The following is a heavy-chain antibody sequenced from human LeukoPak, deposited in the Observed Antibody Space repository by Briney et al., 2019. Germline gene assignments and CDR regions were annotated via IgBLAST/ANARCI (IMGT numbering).Heavy chain of an antibody. CDR2: IYYSGST. CDR3: ARHEFGSSSAMDV. J-gene: IGHJ6*03. CDR1: GGSISSYY. Sequence: SETLSLTCTVSGGSISSYYWSWIRQPPGKRLEWIGYIYYSGSTNYNPSLKSRVIISVDTSNNQFSLRLSSVTAADTAVYYCARHEFGSSSAMDVWGKGTTVTVSS. D-gene: IGHD6-6*01. V-gene: IGHV4-59*08.